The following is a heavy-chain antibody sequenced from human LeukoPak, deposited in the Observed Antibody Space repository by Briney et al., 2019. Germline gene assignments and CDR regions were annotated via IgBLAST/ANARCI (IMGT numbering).Heavy chain of an antibody. V-gene: IGHV3-21*01. CDR2: ISSSSSYI. J-gene: IGHJ4*02. CDR3: ARGSEWWELPTPFDY. CDR1: GFTFSSYS. Sequence: GGSLRLSCAASGFTFSSYSMNWVRQAPGKGLEWVSSISSSSSYIYYADSVEGRFTISRDNAKNSLYLQMNSLRAEDTAVYYCARGSEWWELPTPFDYWGQGTLVTVSS. D-gene: IGHD1-26*01.